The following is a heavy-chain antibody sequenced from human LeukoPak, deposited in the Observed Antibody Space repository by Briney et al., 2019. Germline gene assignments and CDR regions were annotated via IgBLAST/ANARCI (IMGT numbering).Heavy chain of an antibody. Sequence: SETLSLTCTVSGGSISSYYWSWIRQPAGKGLEWIGRIYTSGSTNYNPSLKSRVTMSVDTSKNQFSLKLSSVTAADTAVYYCARGYYGSGDNWFDPWGQGTLVTVSS. J-gene: IGHJ5*02. D-gene: IGHD3-10*01. CDR1: GGSISSYY. V-gene: IGHV4-4*07. CDR2: IYTSGST. CDR3: ARGYYGSGDNWFDP.